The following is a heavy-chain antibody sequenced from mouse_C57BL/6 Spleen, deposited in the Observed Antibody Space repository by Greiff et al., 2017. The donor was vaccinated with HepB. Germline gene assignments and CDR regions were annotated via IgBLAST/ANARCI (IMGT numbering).Heavy chain of an antibody. D-gene: IGHD1-1*01. V-gene: IGHV1-50*01. CDR3: ARWSTTVVAIDY. CDR1: GYTFTSYW. Sequence: QVQLKESGAELVKPGASVKLSCKASGYTFTSYWMQWVKQRPGQGLEWIGEIDPSDSYTNYNQKFKGKATLTVDTSSSTAYMQLSSLTSEDSAVYYCARWSTTVVAIDYWGQGTTLTVSS. J-gene: IGHJ2*01. CDR2: IDPSDSYT.